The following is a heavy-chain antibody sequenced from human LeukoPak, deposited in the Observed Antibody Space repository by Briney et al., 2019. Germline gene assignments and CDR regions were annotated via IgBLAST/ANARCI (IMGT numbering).Heavy chain of an antibody. V-gene: IGHV3-48*02. D-gene: IGHD1-26*01. Sequence: PGGSLRLSCAASGFTFSSYSMNWVRQAPGKGLEWVSYISSSSSTIYYADSVKGRFTISRDNAKNSLYLQMNSLRDEDTAVYYCETQSGSYHFFDYWGQGTLVTVSS. J-gene: IGHJ4*02. CDR2: ISSSSSTI. CDR1: GFTFSSYS. CDR3: ETQSGSYHFFDY.